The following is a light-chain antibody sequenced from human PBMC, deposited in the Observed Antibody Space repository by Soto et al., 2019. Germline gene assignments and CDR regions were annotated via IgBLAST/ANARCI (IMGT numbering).Light chain of an antibody. CDR1: QSISSW. CDR2: TAS. Sequence: DIQMTQSPSTLSASVGDRVTITCRASQSISSWLAWYQQKPGKAPKLLIYTASTLQSGVPSRFSGSGSETDFTLTISSLQPEDFATYYCQQRETFGPGTKVDIK. CDR3: QQRET. V-gene: IGKV1-39*01. J-gene: IGKJ3*01.